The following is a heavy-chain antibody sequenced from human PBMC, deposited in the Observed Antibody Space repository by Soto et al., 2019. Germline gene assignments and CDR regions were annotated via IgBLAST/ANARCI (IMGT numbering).Heavy chain of an antibody. V-gene: IGHV1-3*01. J-gene: IGHJ4*02. Sequence: ASVKVSCKASGYTFTSYAMHWVRQAPGQRLEWMGWINAGNGNTKYSQKFQGRVNITRDTSASTAYMELSSLRSGDTGVYYCARFRGTFGGVIVWGQGTLVTVSS. CDR2: INAGNGNT. CDR3: ARFRGTFGGVIV. CDR1: GYTFTSYA. D-gene: IGHD3-16*02.